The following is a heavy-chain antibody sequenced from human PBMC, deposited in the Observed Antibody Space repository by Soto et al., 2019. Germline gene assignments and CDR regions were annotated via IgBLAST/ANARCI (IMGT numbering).Heavy chain of an antibody. D-gene: IGHD6-13*01. CDR1: GYTFTDYF. Sequence: ASVKVSCKASGYTFTDYFIHWVRQAPGQGLEWMGWISPNNGDRISAQKFQGRVTMTRDTSINTAYMELSRLRSDDTAVYYCAKDTPAPGGAAAGPIWFDPWGQGTLVTVSS. CDR3: AKDTPAPGGAAAGPIWFDP. J-gene: IGHJ5*02. CDR2: ISPNNGDR. V-gene: IGHV1-2*02.